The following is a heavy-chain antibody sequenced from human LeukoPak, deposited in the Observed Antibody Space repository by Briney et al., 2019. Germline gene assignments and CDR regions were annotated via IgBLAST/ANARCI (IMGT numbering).Heavy chain of an antibody. J-gene: IGHJ4*02. D-gene: IGHD2-8*01. Sequence: ASVKVSCKAFGYTFASNYMHWVRQAPGQGPEWMGVISPSGGSTTYAQKFQGRVTLTRDMSTSTDYLELSSLRSEDTAVYYCARGVPLGYCTYGVCYPPYYFDYWGQGTLVTASS. V-gene: IGHV1-46*01. CDR3: ARGVPLGYCTYGVCYPPYYFDY. CDR2: ISPSGGST. CDR1: GYTFASNY.